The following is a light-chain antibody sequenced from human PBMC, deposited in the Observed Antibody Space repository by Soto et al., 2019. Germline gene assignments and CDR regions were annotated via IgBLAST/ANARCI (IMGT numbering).Light chain of an antibody. CDR2: GAS. Sequence: EIVLTQSPGTLSLSPGERATLPCRASQSVSNSYLAWYQQKPGQAPRLLIYGASSRATGIPDRFSGSGSGTDFTLTISRLEPEDFAVYYCQQYGSSPPTFGQGTKVDI. CDR3: QQYGSSPPT. CDR1: QSVSNSY. V-gene: IGKV3-20*01. J-gene: IGKJ1*01.